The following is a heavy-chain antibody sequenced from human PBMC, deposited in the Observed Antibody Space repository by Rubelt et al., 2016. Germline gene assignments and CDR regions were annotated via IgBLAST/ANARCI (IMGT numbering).Heavy chain of an antibody. J-gene: IGHJ5*02. CDR1: GGSFSGYY. Sequence: QVQLQQWGAGLLKPSETLSLTCAVYGGSFSGYYWSWIRQPPGKGLEWIGEINHSGSTNYNPSLKSRGTISVDTSKNQFSLKLSSVTAADTAVYYSARGRNIYCSSTSCLKGFDPWGQGILVTVSS. CDR2: INHSGST. D-gene: IGHD2-2*01. CDR3: ARGRNIYCSSTSCLKGFDP. V-gene: IGHV4-34*01.